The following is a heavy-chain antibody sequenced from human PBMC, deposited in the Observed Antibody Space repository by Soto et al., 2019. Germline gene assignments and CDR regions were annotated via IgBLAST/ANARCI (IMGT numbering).Heavy chain of an antibody. D-gene: IGHD6-13*01. V-gene: IGHV1-24*01. CDR3: ATDPSIAAAGRYFQN. CDR1: GYTLTEIS. J-gene: IGHJ1*01. Sequence: ASVKVSCKISGYTLTEISMHWVRQPPGKGLEWMGGLDPEDGETIYAQNFQGRVTVTEDTSTDTAYMELSSLRYDDTAVYYCATDPSIAAAGRYFQNWGQGTLVTVSS. CDR2: LDPEDGET.